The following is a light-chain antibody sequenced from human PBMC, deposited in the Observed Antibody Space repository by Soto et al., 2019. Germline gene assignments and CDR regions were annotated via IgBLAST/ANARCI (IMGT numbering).Light chain of an antibody. CDR3: QSYDNSLSGWV. CDR2: DNS. Sequence: QPVLTQPPSVSGAPGQRVTISCTGSRSNIGAGYDVDWFQQLPGTAPKLFIYDNSRRPSGVPDRFSGSKSGTSASLVIAGLQAEDEADYYCQSYDNSLSGWVFGGGTKLTVL. J-gene: IGLJ3*02. CDR1: RSNIGAGYD. V-gene: IGLV1-40*01.